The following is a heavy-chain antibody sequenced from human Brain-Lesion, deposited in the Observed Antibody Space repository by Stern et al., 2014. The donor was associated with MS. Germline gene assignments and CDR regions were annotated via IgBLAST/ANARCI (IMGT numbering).Heavy chain of an antibody. D-gene: IGHD1-26*01. CDR2: FAPEDGET. Sequence: VQLVQSGAEVKKPGASGKVSCKVSGYTLTELSMHWVRQAPRKGLEWMGGFAPEDGETIYAQKFQGRVTMTEDTSTDTAYMELSSLRSEDTAVYYCATLSPGAGGNYYRHFDYWGQGTLVTVSS. CDR3: ATLSPGAGGNYYRHFDY. CDR1: GYTLTELS. J-gene: IGHJ4*02. V-gene: IGHV1-24*01.